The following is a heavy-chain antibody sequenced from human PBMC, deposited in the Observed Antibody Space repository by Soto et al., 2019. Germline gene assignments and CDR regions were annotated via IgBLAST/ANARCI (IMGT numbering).Heavy chain of an antibody. D-gene: IGHD6-19*01. CDR2: INPNSGGT. V-gene: IGHV1-2*02. CDR3: AREGARSSGCFEY. Sequence: ASVKVSCKASGCTFTGYYMHWVRQAPGQGLEWMGWINPNSGGTNYAQKFQGRVTMTRDTSISTAYMELSSLRVEDTAVYYCAREGARSSGCFEYWGQGTLVTVSS. J-gene: IGHJ4*02. CDR1: GCTFTGYY.